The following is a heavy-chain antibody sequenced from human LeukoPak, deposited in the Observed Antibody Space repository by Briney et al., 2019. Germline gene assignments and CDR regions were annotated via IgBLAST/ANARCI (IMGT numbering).Heavy chain of an antibody. J-gene: IGHJ4*02. V-gene: IGHV1-8*01. CDR1: GYTFTSYD. CDR3: ARVLYYDFWSGYCYFDY. CDR2: MNPNSGNT. D-gene: IGHD3-3*01. Sequence: ASVKVSCKASGYTFTSYDINWVRQATGQGLEWMGWMNPNSGNTGYAQKFQGRVTMTRNTSISTAYMELSSLRSEDTAVYYCARVLYYDFWSGYCYFDYWGQGTLVTVSS.